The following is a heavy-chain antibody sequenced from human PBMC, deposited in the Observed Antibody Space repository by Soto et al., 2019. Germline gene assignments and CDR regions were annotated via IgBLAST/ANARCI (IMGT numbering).Heavy chain of an antibody. CDR3: AKTPITMIVVVTPPDFDY. Sequence: GGSLRLSCAASGFTFSSYAMSWVRQAPGKGLEWVSAISGSGGSTYYADSVKGRFTISRDNSKNTLYLQMNSLRAEDTAVYYCAKTPITMIVVVTPPDFDYWGQGTLVTVSS. D-gene: IGHD3-22*01. V-gene: IGHV3-23*01. CDR1: GFTFSSYA. J-gene: IGHJ4*02. CDR2: ISGSGGST.